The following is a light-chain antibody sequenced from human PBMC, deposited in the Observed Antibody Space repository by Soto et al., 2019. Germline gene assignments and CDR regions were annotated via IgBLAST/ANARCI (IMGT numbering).Light chain of an antibody. CDR1: QSVLYSSNNKNY. Sequence: DIVMTQSPDSLAVSLGERATINCKSSQSVLYSSNNKNYLAWYQQKPGQPPKALIYWASTRESGVPDRFSGSGSGTDFTLTISSLQAEDVAVYWCQQYFDVPFTFGGGTKVDIK. CDR2: WAS. CDR3: QQYFDVPFT. J-gene: IGKJ4*01. V-gene: IGKV4-1*01.